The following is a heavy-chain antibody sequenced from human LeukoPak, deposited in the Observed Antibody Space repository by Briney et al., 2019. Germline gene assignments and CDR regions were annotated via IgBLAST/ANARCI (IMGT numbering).Heavy chain of an antibody. CDR3: ARVGSTDGPHAFDI. J-gene: IGHJ3*02. CDR1: GFTYSDYY. CDR2: ISSGSSYT. Sequence: GGSLRLSCAASGFTYSDYYMSWIRQAPGKGLEWVSYISSGSSYTNYADSVKGRFTISRDNAKNTLYLQMNSLRAEDTSVYYCARVGSTDGPHAFDIWGQGTMVTVSS. V-gene: IGHV3-11*06. D-gene: IGHD2-21*02.